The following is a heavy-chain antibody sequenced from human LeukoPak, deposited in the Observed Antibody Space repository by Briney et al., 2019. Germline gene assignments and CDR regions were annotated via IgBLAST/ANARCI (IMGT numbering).Heavy chain of an antibody. CDR2: INSDGSDT. J-gene: IGHJ4*02. Sequence: GGSRRLSCAASGFTFSNFWMHWVRQAPGKGLVWVSRINSDGSDTSYADSVKGRLTISRDNAKNTLYLQMNSLRAEDTAIYYCVGGYDPHYWGQGTLVTVSS. CDR1: GFTFSNFW. D-gene: IGHD2-8*02. CDR3: VGGYDPHY. V-gene: IGHV3-74*01.